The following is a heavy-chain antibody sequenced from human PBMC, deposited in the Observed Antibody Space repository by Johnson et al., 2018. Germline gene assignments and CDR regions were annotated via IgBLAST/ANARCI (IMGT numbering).Heavy chain of an antibody. J-gene: IGHJ4*02. Sequence: VQLVQSGAEVKKPGSSVKVSCKASGGTFSSYAISWVRQAPGQGLEWMGGLIPSFGTANYAQKFQGRVTNTADESTSTAYMGLRSLRTEDTAMYYCARDRGQALVGATGGPFDYWGQGTLVTVSS. CDR2: LIPSFGTA. D-gene: IGHD1-26*01. CDR1: GGTFSSYA. V-gene: IGHV1-69*12. CDR3: ARDRGQALVGATGGPFDY.